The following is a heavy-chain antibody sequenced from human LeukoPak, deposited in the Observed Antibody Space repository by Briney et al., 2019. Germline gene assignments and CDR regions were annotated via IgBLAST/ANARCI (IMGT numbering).Heavy chain of an antibody. D-gene: IGHD6-19*01. J-gene: IGHJ4*02. CDR1: GGSISSSSYY. V-gene: IGHV4-39*07. CDR3: AREQPRSSGWYRSGPFDY. Sequence: PSETLSLTCTVSGGSISSSSYYWGWIRQPPGKGLEWIGSIYYSGSTYYNPSLKSRVTISVDTSKNQFSLKLSSVTAADTAVYYCAREQPRSSGWYRSGPFDYWGQGTLVTVSS. CDR2: IYYSGST.